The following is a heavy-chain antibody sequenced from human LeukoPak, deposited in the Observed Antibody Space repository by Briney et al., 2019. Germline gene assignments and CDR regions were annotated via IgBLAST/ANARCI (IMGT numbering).Heavy chain of an antibody. Sequence: GGPLRHPRVVSGFLFYNYDMSEPPPAPGKALEEFSAIGGGGGSTYYADSVTRRFTISRDNSKNTLYLQMNSLRVEDTAIYYCAKVTVTMAATGDYWGEGTLVTVSS. CDR2: IGGGGGST. V-gene: IGHV3-23*01. J-gene: IGHJ4*02. D-gene: IGHD2-15*01. CDR1: GFLFYNYD. CDR3: AKVTVTMAATGDY.